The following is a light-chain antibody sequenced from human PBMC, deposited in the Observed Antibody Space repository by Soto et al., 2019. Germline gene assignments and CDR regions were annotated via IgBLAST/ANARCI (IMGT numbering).Light chain of an antibody. CDR2: EVS. J-gene: IGLJ1*01. CDR3: SSYTSSSTLV. CDR1: SSDVGGYNY. Sequence: QSALTQPASVSGSPGQSITISCTVTSSDVGGYNYVSWYQQHPGKAPKLMIYEVSNRPSGVSNRFSGSKSGNTASLTISGLQAEDEADYYCSSYTSSSTLVFGTGTQLTVL. V-gene: IGLV2-14*01.